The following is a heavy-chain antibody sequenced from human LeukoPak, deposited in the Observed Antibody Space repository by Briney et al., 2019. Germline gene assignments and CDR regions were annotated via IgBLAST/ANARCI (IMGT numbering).Heavy chain of an antibody. CDR1: GYTFTSYG. J-gene: IGHJ4*02. V-gene: IGHV1-8*03. Sequence: GASVKVSCKASGYTFTSYGINWVRQATGQGLEWMGWMNPNSGNTGYAQKFQGRVTITRNTSISTAYMELSSLRSEDTAVYYCARGYHFRGSVRGVMSYYFDYWGQGTLVTVSS. CDR2: MNPNSGNT. CDR3: ARGYHFRGSVRGVMSYYFDY. D-gene: IGHD3-10*01.